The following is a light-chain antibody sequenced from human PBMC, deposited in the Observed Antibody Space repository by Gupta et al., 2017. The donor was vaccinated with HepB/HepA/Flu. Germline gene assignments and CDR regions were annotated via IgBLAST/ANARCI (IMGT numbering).Light chain of an antibody. V-gene: IGLV3-1*01. CDR2: QDN. Sequence: SYELTQPPSVSVSPGQTASITCSGDKLGDQYACWYQQRPGQSPGWGIYQDNKRPSGIPERFSGSNCGNKATLTISGTQAMEEADDYCQAWDTSRGVFGGGTKLTVL. CDR1: KLGDQY. CDR3: QAWDTSRGV. J-gene: IGLJ2*01.